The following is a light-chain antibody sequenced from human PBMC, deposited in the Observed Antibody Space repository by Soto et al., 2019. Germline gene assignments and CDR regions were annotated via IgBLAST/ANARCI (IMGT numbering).Light chain of an antibody. CDR1: SSDVGGYNY. J-gene: IGLJ1*01. CDR3: SSYTSSSTLEV. V-gene: IGLV2-14*01. Sequence: SVLTQPASVSGSPGQSITISCTGTSSDVGGYNYVSWYQQHPGKAPKLMIYEVSNRPSGVSNRFSGSKSGNTAPLTISGLQAEDEADYYCSSYTSSSTLEVFGTGTKGTVL. CDR2: EVS.